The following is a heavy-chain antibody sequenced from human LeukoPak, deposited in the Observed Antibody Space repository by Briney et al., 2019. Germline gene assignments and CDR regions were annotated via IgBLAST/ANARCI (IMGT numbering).Heavy chain of an antibody. CDR1: GFTFSSYG. Sequence: GGSLRLSCAASGFTFSSYGMHWVRQAPGKGLEWVAVISYDGSNKYYADSVKGRFTISRDNSKNTLYLQVNSLRAEDTAVYYCAKDRRIYGSGSYFDYWGQGTLVTVSS. V-gene: IGHV3-30*18. J-gene: IGHJ4*02. CDR3: AKDRRIYGSGSYFDY. D-gene: IGHD3-10*01. CDR2: ISYDGSNK.